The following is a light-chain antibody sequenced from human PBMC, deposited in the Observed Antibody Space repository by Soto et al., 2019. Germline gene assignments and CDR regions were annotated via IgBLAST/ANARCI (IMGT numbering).Light chain of an antibody. CDR1: QSVSGTY. Sequence: EIVLTQSPGTLSLSLGERATLSCRASQSVSGTYSAWYQQKPGQAPRLLIYGTSNRAAGIPDRFSGSGSGTDFSLTISRLEPEDVAVYYCQHYGSSPPDTFGQGTKLEIK. CDR3: QHYGSSPPDT. J-gene: IGKJ2*01. V-gene: IGKV3-20*01. CDR2: GTS.